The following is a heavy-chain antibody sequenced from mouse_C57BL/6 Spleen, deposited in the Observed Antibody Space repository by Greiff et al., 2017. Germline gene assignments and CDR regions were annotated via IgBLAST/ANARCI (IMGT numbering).Heavy chain of an antibody. CDR2: INPNNGGT. J-gene: IGHJ4*01. CDR3: ARHRYDGYYGYAMDY. Sequence: VQLQQSGPEPVKPGASVKISCKASGYTFTDYYMNWVKQSHGKSLEWIGDINPNNGGTSYNQKFKGKATLTVDKSSSTAYMELRSLTSEDSAVYYCARHRYDGYYGYAMDYWGQGTSVTVSS. V-gene: IGHV1-26*01. D-gene: IGHD2-3*01. CDR1: GYTFTDYY.